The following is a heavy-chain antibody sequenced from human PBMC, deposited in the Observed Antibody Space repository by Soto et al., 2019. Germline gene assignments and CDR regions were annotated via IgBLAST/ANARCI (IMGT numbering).Heavy chain of an antibody. V-gene: IGHV3-23*01. CDR3: APQTDEWLRLRRENAFDI. D-gene: IGHD5-12*01. Sequence: EVQLLESGGGLVQPGGSLRLSCAASGFTFSSYAMSWVRQAPGKGLEWVSAISGSGGSTYYADSVKGRFTISRDNSKNTLYVQMNSLRAEDTAVYYCAPQTDEWLRLRRENAFDIWGQGTMVTVSS. CDR1: GFTFSSYA. J-gene: IGHJ3*02. CDR2: ISGSGGST.